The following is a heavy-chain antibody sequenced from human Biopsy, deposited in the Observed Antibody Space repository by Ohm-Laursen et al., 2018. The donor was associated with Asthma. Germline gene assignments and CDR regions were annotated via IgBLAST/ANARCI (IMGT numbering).Heavy chain of an antibody. CDR1: GYSLTDLS. Sequence: ASVKVSCKISGYSLTDLSMRWARQAPGQGLEWMGGHDHEEGGTVNARRFQGRVTMTEDTSTDTAYMELSSLSSDDTAVYYCASDFPKDYVRYNFQFWGQGTLVTVSS. CDR3: ASDFPKDYVRYNFQF. CDR2: HDHEEGGT. D-gene: IGHD4-17*01. J-gene: IGHJ4*02. V-gene: IGHV1-24*01.